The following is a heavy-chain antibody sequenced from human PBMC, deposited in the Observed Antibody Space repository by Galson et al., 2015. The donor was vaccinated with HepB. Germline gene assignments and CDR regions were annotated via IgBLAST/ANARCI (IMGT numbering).Heavy chain of an antibody. CDR2: INTNTGNP. Sequence: SVKVSCKASGYTFTSYAMNWVRQAPGQGLEWMGWINTNTGNPTYAQGFTGRFVFSLDTFVSTAYLQISSLKAEDTAVYYCAREYSGYDWGCFDYWGQGTLVTVSS. D-gene: IGHD5-12*01. CDR1: GYTFTSYA. CDR3: AREYSGYDWGCFDY. J-gene: IGHJ4*02. V-gene: IGHV7-4-1*02.